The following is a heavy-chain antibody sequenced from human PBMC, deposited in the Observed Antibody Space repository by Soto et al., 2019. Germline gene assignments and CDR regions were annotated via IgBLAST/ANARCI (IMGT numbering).Heavy chain of an antibody. D-gene: IGHD5-18*01. V-gene: IGHV4-31*03. CDR2: ITHSGST. J-gene: IGHJ4*02. CDR1: GGSIRSAACY. Sequence: QVQLQESGPGLVKPSETLSLTCTVSGGSIRSAACYWRWIRQHPGKGLEWIGYITHSGSTYYNPYHKSRVISSVDTSKNQFSLSLTSVTAADTSVYYWAREYTYGSNFFDCWGQGALVTVSS. CDR3: AREYTYGSNFFDC.